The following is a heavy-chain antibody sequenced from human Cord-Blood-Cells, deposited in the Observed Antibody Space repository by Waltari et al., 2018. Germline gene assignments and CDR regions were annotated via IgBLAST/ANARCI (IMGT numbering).Heavy chain of an antibody. CDR2: ISHSGST. D-gene: IGHD2-21*01. J-gene: IGHJ6*02. V-gene: IGHV4-38-2*02. CDR1: GYSISSGYY. CDR3: ARDTPVGIYYYGMDV. Sequence: QVQLQESGPGLVKPSETLSLTCAVSGYSISSGYYWGWIRQPPGKGLEWIGSISHSGSTYYNPSLNSRVTISVDTSKNQFSLKLSSVTTADTAVYYCARDTPVGIYYYGMDVWGQGTTVTVSS.